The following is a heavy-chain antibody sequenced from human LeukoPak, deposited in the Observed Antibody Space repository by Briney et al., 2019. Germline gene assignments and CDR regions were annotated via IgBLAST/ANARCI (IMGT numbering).Heavy chain of an antibody. Sequence: GGSLRLSCAASGFTFSSYAMSWVRQAPGKGRECVSAISGSGGSTYYADSVKGRFTISRDNSKNTLYLQMNSLRAEDTAVYYCAKVYLPPPVAGTFADWYFDLWGRGTLVTVSS. CDR2: ISGSGGST. J-gene: IGHJ2*01. CDR3: AKVYLPPPVAGTFADWYFDL. V-gene: IGHV3-23*01. D-gene: IGHD6-19*01. CDR1: GFTFSSYA.